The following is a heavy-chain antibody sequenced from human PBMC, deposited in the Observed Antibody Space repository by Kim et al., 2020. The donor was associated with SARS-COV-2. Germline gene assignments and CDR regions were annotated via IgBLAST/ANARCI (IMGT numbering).Heavy chain of an antibody. D-gene: IGHD3-10*01. CDR2: IWYDGSNK. CDR3: AKESDYYGSGIPADV. V-gene: IGHV3-33*06. Sequence: GGSLRLSCAASGFTFSSYGMHWVRQAPGKGLEWVAVIWYDGSNKYYADSVKGRFTISRDNSKNTLYLQMNSLRAEDTAVYYCAKESDYYGSGIPADVWGQGTTVTVSS. CDR1: GFTFSSYG. J-gene: IGHJ6*02.